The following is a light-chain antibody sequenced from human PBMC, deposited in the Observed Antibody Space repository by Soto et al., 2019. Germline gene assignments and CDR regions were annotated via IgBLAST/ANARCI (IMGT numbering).Light chain of an antibody. CDR1: QTINSW. J-gene: IGKJ1*01. V-gene: IGKV1-5*03. Sequence: DSQMTQSPSTLSASVGDRVTITSRSSQTINSWLAWYQQKPGKAPNLLIYTASTLESGVPSRFSGSRSGTEFTLTISSLQHEDVATYYCQQYNNFPWTFGQGTKVDIK. CDR2: TAS. CDR3: QQYNNFPWT.